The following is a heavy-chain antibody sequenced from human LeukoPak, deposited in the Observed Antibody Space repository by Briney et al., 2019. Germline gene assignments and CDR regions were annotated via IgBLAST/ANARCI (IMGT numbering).Heavy chain of an antibody. D-gene: IGHD3-10*01. V-gene: IGHV3-30*18. CDR2: ISYDGSNK. J-gene: IGHJ3*02. CDR3: AKDLRLWFGELDAFDI. CDR1: GFTFGSYG. Sequence: PGGALRLSCAASGFTFGSYGMHWVRQAPGKGLEWVAVISYDGSNKYYADSVKGRFTISRDNSKNTLYLQMNSLRAEDTAVYYCAKDLRLWFGELDAFDIWGQGTMVTVSS.